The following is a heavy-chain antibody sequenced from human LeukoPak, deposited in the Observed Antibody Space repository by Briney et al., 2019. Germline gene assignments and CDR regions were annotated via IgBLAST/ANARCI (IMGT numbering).Heavy chain of an antibody. CDR3: ARVPPPLTVVVPAAMDYYGMDV. D-gene: IGHD2-2*01. CDR2: INHSGST. Sequence: SETLSLTCAVYGGSFSGYYWSWIRQPPGKGLEWIGEINHSGSTNYNPSLKSRVTISVDTSKNQFSLKLRSVTAADTAVYYCARVPPPLTVVVPAAMDYYGMDVWGQGTTVTVSS. CDR1: GGSFSGYY. V-gene: IGHV4-34*01. J-gene: IGHJ6*02.